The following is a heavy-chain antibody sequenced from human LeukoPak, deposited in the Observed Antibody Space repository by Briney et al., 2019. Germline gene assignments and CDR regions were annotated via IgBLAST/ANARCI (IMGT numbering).Heavy chain of an antibody. D-gene: IGHD1-1*01. CDR3: ARGGGRGSDY. CDR2: IKEDGSER. CDR1: GFTSSNHW. V-gene: IGHV3-7*05. J-gene: IGHJ4*02. Sequence: PGGSLRLSCGASGFTSSNHWMSWVRQAPGRGLEWVANIKEDGSERYYVASVEGRLTISRDNAKNSLYLQMNSLRAEDTAVYYCARGGGRGSDYWGQGTLVTVSS.